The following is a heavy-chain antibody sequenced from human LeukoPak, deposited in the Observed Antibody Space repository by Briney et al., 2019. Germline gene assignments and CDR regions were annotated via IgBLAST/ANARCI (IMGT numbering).Heavy chain of an antibody. CDR3: ARPYGYSSSSGGHDAFDI. CDR1: GYTLTELS. CDR2: FDPEDGET. J-gene: IGHJ3*02. V-gene: IGHV1-24*01. D-gene: IGHD6-6*01. Sequence: GASVKVSCKVSGYTLTELSMHWVRQAPGKGLEWMGGFDPEDGETIYAQKFQGRVTMTEDTSTDTAYMELSSLRSEDTAVYYCARPYGYSSSSGGHDAFDIWGQGTMVTVSS.